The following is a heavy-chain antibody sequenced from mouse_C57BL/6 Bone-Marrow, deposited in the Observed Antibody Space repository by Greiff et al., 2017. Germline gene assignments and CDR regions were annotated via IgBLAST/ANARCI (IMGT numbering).Heavy chain of an antibody. J-gene: IGHJ4*01. V-gene: IGHV5-6*02. CDR1: GFTFSSYG. CDR2: ISSGGSYT. Sequence: EVKLMESGGDLVKPGGSLKLSCAASGFTFSSYGMSWFRQTPDTRLEWVATISSGGSYTYYPASVQGRFTISRDNAKNTLYLQMSSLKSEDTAMYYCARRDYYAMDYWGQGTSVTVSS. CDR3: ARRDYYAMDY.